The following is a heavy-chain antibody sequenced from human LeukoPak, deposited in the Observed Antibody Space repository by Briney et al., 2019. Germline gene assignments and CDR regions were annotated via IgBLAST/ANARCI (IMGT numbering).Heavy chain of an antibody. CDR1: GGSISSSSYY. J-gene: IGHJ4*02. CDR3: ASEKYYDFWSDRVY. Sequence: PSETLSLTCTVSGGSISSSSYYWAWIRQPPGKGLEWVANIKQDGSEKYYVDSVKGRFTISRDNAKNSLYLQMNSLRAEDTAVYYCASEKYYDFWSDRVYWGQGTLVTVSS. CDR2: IKQDGSEK. D-gene: IGHD3-3*01. V-gene: IGHV3-7*01.